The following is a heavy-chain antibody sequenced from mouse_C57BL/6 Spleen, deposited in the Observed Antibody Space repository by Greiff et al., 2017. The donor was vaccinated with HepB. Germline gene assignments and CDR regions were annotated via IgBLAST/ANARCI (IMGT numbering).Heavy chain of an antibody. D-gene: IGHD4-1*01. V-gene: IGHV6-6*01. CDR1: GFTFSDAW. CDR2: IRNKANNHAT. J-gene: IGHJ2*01. Sequence: EVKVEESGGGLVQPGGSMKLSCAASGFTFSDAWMDWVRQSPEKGLEWVAEIRNKANNHATYYAESVKGRFTISRDDSKSSVYLQMNSLRAEDTDIYYCTSPHLGRYYFDYWGQGTTLTVSS. CDR3: TSPHLGRYYFDY.